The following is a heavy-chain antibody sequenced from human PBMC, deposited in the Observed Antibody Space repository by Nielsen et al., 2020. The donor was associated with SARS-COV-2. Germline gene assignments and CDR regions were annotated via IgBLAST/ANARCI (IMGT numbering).Heavy chain of an antibody. J-gene: IGHJ4*02. D-gene: IGHD6-19*01. CDR1: GGTFSSYA. Sequence: ASVKVSCKASGGTFSSYAISWVRQAPGQGLEWMGGISAYEGNADYAQKLQGRVTVTTDTSTTTAYMELRSLRSDDTAVYYCARGSSGWYFFDYWGQGTLVTVSS. CDR3: ARGSSGWYFFDY. CDR2: ISAYEGNA. V-gene: IGHV1-18*01.